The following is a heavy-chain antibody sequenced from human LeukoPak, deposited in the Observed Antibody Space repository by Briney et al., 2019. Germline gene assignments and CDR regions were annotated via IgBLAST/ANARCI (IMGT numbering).Heavy chain of an antibody. Sequence: SETLSLTCTVSGYSISSGYYWGWIRQPPGKGLEWIGSIYHSESTYYNPSLKSRVTISVDTSKNQFSLRLSSVTAADTAVYYCVRVDNGGNYFDYWGQGTLVTVSS. CDR1: GYSISSGYY. J-gene: IGHJ4*02. CDR3: VRVDNGGNYFDY. CDR2: IYHSEST. V-gene: IGHV4-38-2*02. D-gene: IGHD4-23*01.